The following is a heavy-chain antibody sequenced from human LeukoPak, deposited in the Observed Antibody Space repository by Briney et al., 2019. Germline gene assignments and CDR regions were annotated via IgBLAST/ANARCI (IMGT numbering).Heavy chain of an antibody. CDR2: ISSTSSYT. J-gene: IGHJ4*02. CDR1: GFIFSDYY. D-gene: IGHD6-13*01. Sequence: GGSLRLSCAASGFIFSDYYMSWISQAPGKWLEWVSYISSTSSYTAYADSVKGRFTISRDNAKNSLYLHMNSLRAEDTAVYFCAKATNTATGTPTLAIDYWGQGTLVTVSS. V-gene: IGHV3-11*05. CDR3: AKATNTATGTPTLAIDY.